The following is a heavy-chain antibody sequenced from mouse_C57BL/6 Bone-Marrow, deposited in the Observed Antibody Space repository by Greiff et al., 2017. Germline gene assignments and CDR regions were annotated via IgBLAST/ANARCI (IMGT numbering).Heavy chain of an antibody. D-gene: IGHD2-4*01. J-gene: IGHJ3*01. V-gene: IGHV10-1*01. CDR2: IRSKSNNYAT. CDR3: VGDYDWCAY. CDR1: GFSFNTYA. Sequence: EVQRVESGGGLVQPKGSLKLSCAASGFSFNTYAMNWVRQAPGKGLEWVARIRSKSNNYATYYADSVKDRFTISRDDSESMLYLQMNNCKTDDTAIYYCVGDYDWCAYWGQGTLVTVSA.